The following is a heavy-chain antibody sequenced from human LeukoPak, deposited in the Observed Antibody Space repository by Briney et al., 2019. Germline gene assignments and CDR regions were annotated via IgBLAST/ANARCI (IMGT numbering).Heavy chain of an antibody. V-gene: IGHV4-59*08. D-gene: IGHD3-22*01. CDR1: GGSISSYY. Sequence: SETLSLTCTVSGGSISSYYWSWIRQPPGKGLEWIGYIYYSGSTNYNPSLKSRVTISVDTSKNQFSLKLSSVTAADTAVYYCARQVAGYYYDSSGYLDYWGQGTLVTVSS. CDR2: IYYSGST. J-gene: IGHJ4*02. CDR3: ARQVAGYYYDSSGYLDY.